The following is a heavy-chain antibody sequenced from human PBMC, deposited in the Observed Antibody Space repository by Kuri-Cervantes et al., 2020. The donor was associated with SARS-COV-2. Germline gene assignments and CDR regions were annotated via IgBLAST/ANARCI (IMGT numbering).Heavy chain of an antibody. D-gene: IGHD1-20*01. CDR1: GYTFTSYG. CDR3: ATWGTNWRYYYYYYGMDV. J-gene: IGHJ6*02. V-gene: IGHV1-18*01. CDR2: ISAYSGNT. Sequence: ASVKVSCKASGYTFTSYGISWVRQAPGQGLEWMGWISAYSGNTNYAQKLQGRVTMTTDTSTSTAYMELRSLRSEDTAVYYCATWGTNWRYYYYYYGMDVWGQGTTVTVSS.